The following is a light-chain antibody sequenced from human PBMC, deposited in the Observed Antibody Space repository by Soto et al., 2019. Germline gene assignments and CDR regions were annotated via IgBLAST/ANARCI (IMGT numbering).Light chain of an antibody. CDR1: QSVSSS. Sequence: EIVITQSPATLSVSPGERATLSCRTSQSVSSSLAWYQQKPGQAPSLLIYGASSRATGIPDRFSGSGSGTDFTLTISRLEPEDFAVYYCQQRSNWPPEITFGGGTKVDIK. CDR3: QQRSNWPPEIT. J-gene: IGKJ4*01. V-gene: IGKV3D-20*02. CDR2: GAS.